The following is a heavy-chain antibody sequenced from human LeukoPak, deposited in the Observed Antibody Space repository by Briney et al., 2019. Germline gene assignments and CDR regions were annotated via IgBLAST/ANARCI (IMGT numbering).Heavy chain of an antibody. D-gene: IGHD6-19*01. Sequence: GESLKISCKGSGYSFTSYWIGWVRQMPGKGLEWMGIIYSGDSDTRYSTSFQGQVTISADNSISTAYLQWSSLKASDTAMYYCARRSYSSGWSTFDNWGQGTLVTVSS. CDR2: IYSGDSDT. CDR1: GYSFTSYW. J-gene: IGHJ4*02. V-gene: IGHV5-51*01. CDR3: ARRSYSSGWSTFDN.